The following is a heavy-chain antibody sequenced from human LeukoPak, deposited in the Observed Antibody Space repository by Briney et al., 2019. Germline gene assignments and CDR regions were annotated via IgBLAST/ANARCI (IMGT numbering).Heavy chain of an antibody. CDR1: GFTFSSYG. Sequence: GSLRLSCAASGFTFSSYGMHWVRQAPGKGLEWVAVIWYDGSNKYYADSVKGRFTISRDNSKNTLYLQMNSLRAEDTAVYYCARAPEGMATTDFDYWGQGTLVTVSS. CDR3: ARAPEGMATTDFDY. V-gene: IGHV3-33*01. J-gene: IGHJ4*02. D-gene: IGHD5-24*01. CDR2: IWYDGSNK.